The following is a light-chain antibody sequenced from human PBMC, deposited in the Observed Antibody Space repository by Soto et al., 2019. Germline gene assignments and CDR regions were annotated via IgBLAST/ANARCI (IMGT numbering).Light chain of an antibody. V-gene: IGLV2-14*01. J-gene: IGLJ1*01. CDR2: HVS. Sequence: QSALTQPASVSGSPVQSITISCTGTSSDIGGFNYVSWYQQHPGKAPKLMIYHVSNRPSGVSNRFSGSKSGNTASLTISGLQAEDEADYYCSSYTSSSTPYVFGTGT. CDR1: SSDIGGFNY. CDR3: SSYTSSSTPYV.